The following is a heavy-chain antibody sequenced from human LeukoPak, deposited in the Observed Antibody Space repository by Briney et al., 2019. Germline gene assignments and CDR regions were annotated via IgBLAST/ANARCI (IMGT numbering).Heavy chain of an antibody. CDR1: GFTFSSYE. D-gene: IGHD1-26*01. CDR3: PSSCSYGNYYYYMDV. J-gene: IGHJ6*03. CDR2: ISSSGSTI. Sequence: PGGSLRLSCAASGFTFSSYEMNWVRQAPGKGLEWVSYISSSGSTIYYADSVKGRFTISRDNAENSLYLQMNSLRGEGKGVYYCPSSCSYGNYYYYMDVWGKGTTVTVSS. V-gene: IGHV3-48*03.